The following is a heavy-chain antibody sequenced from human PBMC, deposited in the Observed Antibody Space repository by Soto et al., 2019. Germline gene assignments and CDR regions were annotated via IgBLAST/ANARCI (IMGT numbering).Heavy chain of an antibody. V-gene: IGHV4-59*01. J-gene: IGHJ3*01. Sequence: SETLSLTCTVSGGSISSYYWGWIRQPPGKGLEWIGYIYYSGSTNYNPSLKSRVTISVDTSKNQFSLKLSSVTAADTAVYYCARDFGGYYYDSSGFSLWGQGTMVTVSS. D-gene: IGHD3-22*01. CDR1: GGSISSYY. CDR3: ARDFGGYYYDSSGFSL. CDR2: IYYSGST.